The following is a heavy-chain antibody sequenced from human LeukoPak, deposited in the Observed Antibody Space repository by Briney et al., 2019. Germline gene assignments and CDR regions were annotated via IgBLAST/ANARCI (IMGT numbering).Heavy chain of an antibody. CDR1: GFTVSSNY. J-gene: IGHJ6*02. CDR3: ASHMTTDYYYGMDV. D-gene: IGHD4-11*01. V-gene: IGHV3-53*01. CDR2: IYSGGST. Sequence: GGSLRLSCAASGFTVSSNYMSWVRQAPGKGLEWVSVIYSGGSTYYADSVKGRFTISRDNSKNTLHLQMNSLRAEDTAVYYCASHMTTDYYYGMDVWGQGTTVTVSS.